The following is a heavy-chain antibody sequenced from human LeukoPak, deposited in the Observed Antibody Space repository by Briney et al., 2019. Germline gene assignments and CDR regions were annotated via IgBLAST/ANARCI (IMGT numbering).Heavy chain of an antibody. V-gene: IGHV4-59*08. D-gene: IGHD6-19*01. CDR3: ARGAVAGHLYYFDY. J-gene: IGHJ4*02. CDR1: GGSISSYY. CDR2: IYHSGST. Sequence: SETLSLTCIVSGGSISSYYWSWIRQPPGKGLEWIGYIYHSGSTNYNPSLKSRVTISVDTSKNQFSLKLSSVTAADTAVYYCARGAVAGHLYYFDYWGQGTLVTVSS.